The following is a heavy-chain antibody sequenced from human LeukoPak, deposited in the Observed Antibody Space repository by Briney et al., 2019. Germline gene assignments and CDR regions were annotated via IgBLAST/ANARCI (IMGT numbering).Heavy chain of an antibody. CDR1: GVTFSSYS. D-gene: IGHD5-12*01. CDR2: ISSSSSTI. J-gene: IGHJ4*02. CDR3: ARDGVQDIVATMGIVVAPDY. V-gene: IGHV3-48*02. Sequence: GGSLRLSCAASGVTFSSYSMNWVRQAPGKGLEWVSYISSSSSTIYYADSVKGRFTISRDNAKNSLYLQMNSLRDEDTAVYYCARDGVQDIVATMGIVVAPDYWGQGTLVTVSS.